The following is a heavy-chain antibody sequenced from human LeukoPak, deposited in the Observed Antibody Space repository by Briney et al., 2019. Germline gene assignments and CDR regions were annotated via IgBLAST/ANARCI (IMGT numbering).Heavy chain of an antibody. CDR1: GGSISSGSYY. CDR3: ARGPRYLTRRQQLVQGYFDY. CDR2: IYTSGST. J-gene: IGHJ4*02. D-gene: IGHD6-13*01. V-gene: IGHV4-61*02. Sequence: SETLSLTCTVSGGSISSGSYYWSWIRQPAGKGLEWIGRIYTSGSTNYNPSLKSRVTISVDTSKNQFSLKLSSVTAADTAVYYCARGPRYLTRRQQLVQGYFDYWGQGTLVTVSS.